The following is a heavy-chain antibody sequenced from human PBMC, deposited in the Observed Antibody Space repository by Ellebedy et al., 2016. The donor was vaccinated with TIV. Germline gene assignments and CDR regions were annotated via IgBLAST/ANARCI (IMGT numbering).Heavy chain of an antibody. CDR2: ISSSSSYI. D-gene: IGHD6-13*01. V-gene: IGHV3-21*01. CDR1: GFTFSSYS. Sequence: GGSLRLXXAASGFTFSSYSMNWVRQAPGKGLEWVSSISSSSSYIYYADSVKGRFTISRDNAKNSLYLQMNSLRDEDAAVYYCARDRYSSSWYELDYWGQGTLVTVSS. J-gene: IGHJ4*02. CDR3: ARDRYSSSWYELDY.